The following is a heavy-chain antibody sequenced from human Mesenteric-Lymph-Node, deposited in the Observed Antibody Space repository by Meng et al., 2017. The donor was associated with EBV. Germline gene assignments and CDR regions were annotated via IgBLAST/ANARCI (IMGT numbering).Heavy chain of an antibody. CDR1: CGSISSYF. V-gene: IGHV4-59*01. CDR2: IYYNGNT. CDR3: TRFLRGYIGSLDF. Sequence: QEEVREGGHGLVKPWETRSLTSTVSCGSISSYFWGWIRQPPGKGLEWIGYIYYNGNTNYNPSLKSRVTISVDTSNNHFSLKLSSVTAADTAVYYCTRFLRGYIGSLDFWGQGTLVTVSS. J-gene: IGHJ4*02. D-gene: IGHD5-12*01.